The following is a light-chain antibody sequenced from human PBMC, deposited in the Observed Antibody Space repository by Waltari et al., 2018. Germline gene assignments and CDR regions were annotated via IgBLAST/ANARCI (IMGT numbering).Light chain of an antibody. J-gene: IGLJ2*01. V-gene: IGLV2-14*03. CDR2: DVR. CDR3: NSFTSSNTVI. Sequence: QSALTQPASVSGSPGQSITISCTGTRSDIGRYNYVSWFQQHPGKAPKLMIYDVRNRPSGVSNRFSGSKSDYTASLTISGLQAEDEAVYFCNSFTSSNTVIFGGGTKLTV. CDR1: RSDIGRYNY.